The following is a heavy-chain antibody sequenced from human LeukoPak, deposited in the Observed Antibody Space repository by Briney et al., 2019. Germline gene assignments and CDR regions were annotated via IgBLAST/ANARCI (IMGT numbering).Heavy chain of an antibody. CDR1: GFTFSGCA. CDR3: AKGLYDWLSDTDY. Sequence: GGSLRLSCAASGFTFSGCAMSWVRQAPGKGLEWVSAIRGSGGTTYYADSVKGRFTISGDNSKDTLYLQMNSLRAEDTALYYCAKGLYDWLSDTDYWGQGTLVTVSS. V-gene: IGHV3-23*01. CDR2: IRGSGGTT. J-gene: IGHJ4*02. D-gene: IGHD3-9*01.